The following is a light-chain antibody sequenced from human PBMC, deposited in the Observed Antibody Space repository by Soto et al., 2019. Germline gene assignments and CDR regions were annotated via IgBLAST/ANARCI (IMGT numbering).Light chain of an antibody. Sequence: IQMTQSPSPLSASVGDRVTITCRASQSISSWLAWYQQKPGKAPKLLIYDASNLESGVPSRFSGSGSGTEFTLTISSLQPDDFATYYCQQYNSYPITFGQGTRLETK. CDR3: QQYNSYPIT. J-gene: IGKJ5*01. V-gene: IGKV1-5*01. CDR2: DAS. CDR1: QSISSW.